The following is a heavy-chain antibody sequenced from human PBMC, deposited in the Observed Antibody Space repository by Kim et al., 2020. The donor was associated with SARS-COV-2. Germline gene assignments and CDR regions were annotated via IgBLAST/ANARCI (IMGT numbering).Heavy chain of an antibody. J-gene: IGHJ6*02. V-gene: IGHV4-31*03. CDR1: GGSISSGGYY. Sequence: SETLSLTCTVSGGSISSGGYYWSWILQHPGKGLEWIGYIYYSGSTYYNPSLKSRVTISVDTSKNQFSLKLSSVTAADTAVYYCARDVVVPAATNYYYYYGMDVWGQGTTVTVSS. CDR3: ARDVVVPAATNYYYYYGMDV. CDR2: IYYSGST. D-gene: IGHD2-2*01.